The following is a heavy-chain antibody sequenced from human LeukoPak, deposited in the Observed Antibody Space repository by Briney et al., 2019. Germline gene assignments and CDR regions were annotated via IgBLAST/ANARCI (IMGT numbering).Heavy chain of an antibody. J-gene: IGHJ4*02. Sequence: GGSLRLSCAASGFTFSSYELNWVRQAPGKGLEWVSYISSSGSTIYYADSVKGRFTISRDNAKNSLYLQMNSLRAEDTAVYYCAREGRDSSGYYSFDYWGQGTLVTVSS. CDR3: AREGRDSSGYYSFDY. V-gene: IGHV3-48*03. D-gene: IGHD3-22*01. CDR2: ISSSGSTI. CDR1: GFTFSSYE.